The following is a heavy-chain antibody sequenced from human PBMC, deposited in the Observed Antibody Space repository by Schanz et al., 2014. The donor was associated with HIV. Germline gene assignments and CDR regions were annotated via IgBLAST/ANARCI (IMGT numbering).Heavy chain of an antibody. J-gene: IGHJ6*02. CDR2: IWYDGRNK. CDR1: EFTFSSYG. Sequence: QLQVVESGGGVVQPGRSLRLSCATSEFTFSSYGMHWVRQAPGKGLEWVAVIWYDGRNKYYADSVKGRFTISRDNSKNMLYLQMNSLRVEDTAVYYCAKDLSPVVVSAREYYHHGMDVWGQGTTVTVSS. D-gene: IGHD2-15*01. V-gene: IGHV3-33*06. CDR3: AKDLSPVVVSAREYYHHGMDV.